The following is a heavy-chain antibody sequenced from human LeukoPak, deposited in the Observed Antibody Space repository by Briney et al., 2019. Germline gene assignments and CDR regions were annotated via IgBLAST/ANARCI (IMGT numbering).Heavy chain of an antibody. V-gene: IGHV5-51*01. J-gene: IGHJ4*02. Sequence: GESLKISRKGSGYRFTSCWIGWVRQMPGKGLEWMGIIYPGDSDTRYSPSFQGQVTISADKSISTAYLQWSSLKASDTAMYFCARQGYTSGWDYWGQGTLVTVSS. D-gene: IGHD6-19*01. CDR1: GYRFTSCW. CDR2: IYPGDSDT. CDR3: ARQGYTSGWDY.